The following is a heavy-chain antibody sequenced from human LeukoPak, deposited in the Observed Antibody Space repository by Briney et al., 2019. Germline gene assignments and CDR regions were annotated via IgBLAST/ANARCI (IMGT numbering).Heavy chain of an antibody. D-gene: IGHD3-22*01. CDR3: ARTSITMIANWFDP. CDR1: GYSISSGYY. J-gene: IGHJ5*02. Sequence: SETLSLTCTVSGYSISSGYYWGWIRQPPGKGLEWIGSIYHSGSTYYNPSLKSRVTISVDTSKNQFSLNLTSVTAADTAVYFCARTSITMIANWFDPWGQGTLVTVSS. CDR2: IYHSGST. V-gene: IGHV4-38-2*02.